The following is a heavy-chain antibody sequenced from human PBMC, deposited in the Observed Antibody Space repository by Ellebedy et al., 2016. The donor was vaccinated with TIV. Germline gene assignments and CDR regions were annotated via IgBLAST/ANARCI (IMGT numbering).Heavy chain of an antibody. CDR2: TYYRSKWYN. CDR1: GDSVSSNGVA. V-gene: IGHV6-1*01. Sequence: MPSETLSLTCGISGDSVSSNGVAWNWIRQAPSRGCEWLGRTYYRSKWYNDYALSIKSRITINPDTSKNQFSRHLNCVNPEDTAVYECARGRVSAFDIWGQGTMVTVSS. J-gene: IGHJ3*02. CDR3: ARGRVSAFDI.